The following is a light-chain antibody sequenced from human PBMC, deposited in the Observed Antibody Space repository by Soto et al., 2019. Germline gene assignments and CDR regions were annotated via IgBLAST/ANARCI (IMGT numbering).Light chain of an antibody. CDR3: QHYNSYSEA. J-gene: IGKJ1*01. CDR2: GAS. V-gene: IGKV1-9*01. CDR1: QGVRSY. Sequence: IQLTPSPSSLAASVGDRVTITCRASQGVRSYLAWFQQRPGKAPKLLIFGASTLQNGVPARFSGGGFGTEFTLTISSLQPDDYATYYCQHYNSYSEAFGQGTKVDVK.